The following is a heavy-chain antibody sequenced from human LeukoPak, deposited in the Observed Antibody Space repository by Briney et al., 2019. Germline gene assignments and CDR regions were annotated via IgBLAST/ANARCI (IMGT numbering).Heavy chain of an antibody. CDR1: GFTFSSYA. CDR2: LTDSDGTT. CDR3: AKKRDAFDI. Sequence: PSGGSLRLSCVASGFTFSSYAMGWVRQAPGKRPEWVSSLTDSDGTTYYVDSVKGRFTISRDNSKNTLYLHMNSLRAEDTAMYYCAKKRDAFDIWGQGTVVAVSS. J-gene: IGHJ3*02. D-gene: IGHD5-24*01. V-gene: IGHV3-23*01.